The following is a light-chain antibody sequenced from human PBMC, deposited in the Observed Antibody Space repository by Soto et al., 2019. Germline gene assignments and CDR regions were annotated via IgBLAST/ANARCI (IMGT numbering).Light chain of an antibody. CDR3: QQYVASPYT. CDR2: DAS. Sequence: DMVLKQSPGTLSLSPGERPTLPCGASQSINSRSLAWYQQKPGQAPRLLIYDASSRATGIPDRFSASGSGTDFTLTISSLEPEDFAVYYCQQYVASPYTFGQGTKV. CDR1: QSINSRS. J-gene: IGKJ2*01. V-gene: IGKV3-20*01.